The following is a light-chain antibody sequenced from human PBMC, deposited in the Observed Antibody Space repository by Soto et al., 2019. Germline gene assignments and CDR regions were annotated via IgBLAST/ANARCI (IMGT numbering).Light chain of an antibody. J-gene: IGKJ5*01. CDR1: QTIYSN. Sequence: IVMTQSPSTLSVFPGERAPLSCRAGQTIYSNVAWYQQRPGQAPRLLIYRASTRATGVPARFSGSGSGTDFTLTIGRLEPGDFAVYYCLHYGGSPLTFGQGTRLEI. V-gene: IGKV3-15*01. CDR3: LHYGGSPLT. CDR2: RAS.